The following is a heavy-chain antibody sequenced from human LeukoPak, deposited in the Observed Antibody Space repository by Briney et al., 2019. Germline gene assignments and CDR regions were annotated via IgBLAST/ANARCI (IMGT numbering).Heavy chain of an antibody. Sequence: GESLKISCKGSGYSFTSYWIGWVRQMPGKGLEWMGIIYPGDSDTRYSPSFQGQVTISADKSISAAYLPWSSLKASDTAMYYCASGLITIFGVAPGAFDIWGQGTMVTVSS. V-gene: IGHV5-51*01. CDR1: GYSFTSYW. CDR3: ASGLITIFGVAPGAFDI. J-gene: IGHJ3*02. D-gene: IGHD3-3*01. CDR2: IYPGDSDT.